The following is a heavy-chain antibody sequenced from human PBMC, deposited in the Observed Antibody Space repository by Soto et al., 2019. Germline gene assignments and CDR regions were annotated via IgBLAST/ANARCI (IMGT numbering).Heavy chain of an antibody. CDR1: GGSISSYY. CDR3: ARLHGSGSYGYGMDV. CDR2: IYYSGST. Sequence: PSETLSLTCTVSGGSISSYYWSWIRQPPGKGLEWIGYIYYSGSTNYNPSLKSRVTISVDTSKNQFSLKLSSVTAADTAVYYCARLHGSGSYGYGMDVWGQGTTVTSP. V-gene: IGHV4-59*08. J-gene: IGHJ6*02. D-gene: IGHD3-10*01.